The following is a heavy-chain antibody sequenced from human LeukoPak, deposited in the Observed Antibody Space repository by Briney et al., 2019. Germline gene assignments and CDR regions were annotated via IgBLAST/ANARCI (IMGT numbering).Heavy chain of an antibody. CDR3: ARVPPPLYEGATNYFDY. V-gene: IGHV1-18*01. CDR1: GYTFTSYG. J-gene: IGHJ4*02. Sequence: ASVKVSCKASGYTFTSYGISWVRQAPGQGLEWMGWISAYNGNTNYAQKLQGRVTMTTDTSTSTAYMELRSLRSDDTAVYYCARVPPPLYEGATNYFDYWGQGTLVTVSS. CDR2: ISAYNGNT. D-gene: IGHD1-26*01.